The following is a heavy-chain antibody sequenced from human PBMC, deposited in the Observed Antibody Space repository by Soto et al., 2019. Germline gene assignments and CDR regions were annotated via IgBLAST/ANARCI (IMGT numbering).Heavy chain of an antibody. CDR2: IKQDGSEK. V-gene: IGHV3-7*03. D-gene: IGHD3-3*01. CDR3: AGLRHYYDFWSGSSVRYFDY. Sequence: EVQLVESGGGLVQPGGSLRLSCAASGFTFSSYWMSWVRQAPGKGLEWVANIKQDGSEKYYVDSVKGRFTISRDNAKNPLYLQMNRLGAEDTAVYYCAGLRHYYDFWSGSSVRYFDYWGQGALVTVSS. CDR1: GFTFSSYW. J-gene: IGHJ4*02.